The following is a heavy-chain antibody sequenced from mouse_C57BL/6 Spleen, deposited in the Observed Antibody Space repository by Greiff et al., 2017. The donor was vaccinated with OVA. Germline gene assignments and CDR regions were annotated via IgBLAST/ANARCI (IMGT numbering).Heavy chain of an antibody. CDR3: ARRLLGYYFDY. D-gene: IGHD4-1*01. CDR1: GYTFTSYG. V-gene: IGHV1-81*01. J-gene: IGHJ2*01. Sequence: VQLQQSGAELARPGASVKLSCKASGYTFTSYGISWVKQRTGQGLEWIGEIYPRSGNTYYNEKFKGKATLTADKSSSTAYMELRSLTSEDSAVDFCARRLLGYYFDYWGQGTTLTVSS. CDR2: IYPRSGNT.